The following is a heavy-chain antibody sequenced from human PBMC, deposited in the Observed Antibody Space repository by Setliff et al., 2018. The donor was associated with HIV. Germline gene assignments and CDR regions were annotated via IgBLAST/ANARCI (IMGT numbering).Heavy chain of an antibody. CDR2: IYYRGAT. CDR1: GGSISDDGHC. D-gene: IGHD6-6*01. V-gene: IGHV4-31*03. Sequence: SETLSLTCTVSGGSISDDGHCWTWIRQRPGKGLEWIAYIYYRGATYYNPSLKSRVALSLGSSKNHFSLKLTSLTAADTAVYYCARTRVWADAGRYFDSWGQGTLVTVSS. CDR3: ARTRVWADAGRYFDS. J-gene: IGHJ4*02.